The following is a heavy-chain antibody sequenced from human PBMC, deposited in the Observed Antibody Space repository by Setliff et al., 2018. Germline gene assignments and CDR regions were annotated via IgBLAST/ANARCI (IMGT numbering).Heavy chain of an antibody. V-gene: IGHV3-7*01. CDR3: AREDDVNTCDI. J-gene: IGHJ3*02. Sequence: GVLRLSCAASGFTFTTYWMSWFRQAPGRGLEWVANINQDGSDKYSVDSVKGRFTISRDNAKNSLYLQMSSLRAEDTAVYYCAREDDVNTCDIWGQGTMVTVSS. CDR1: GFTFTTYW. CDR2: INQDGSDK.